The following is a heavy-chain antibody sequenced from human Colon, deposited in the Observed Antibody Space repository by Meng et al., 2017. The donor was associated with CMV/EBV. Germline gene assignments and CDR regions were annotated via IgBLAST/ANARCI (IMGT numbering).Heavy chain of an antibody. D-gene: IGHD3-16*01. V-gene: IGHV4-34*01. CDR1: SESLSGYY. CDR3: ARRVGSGKYYFDY. J-gene: IGHJ4*02. CDR2: INHSEST. Sequence: CAVYSESLSGYYCSWVRQPPGRGPEWIGEINHSESTNYNPSLKSRVTMSVDSFRNQSSLKLNSVTAADTAVYFCARRVGSGKYYFDYWSQGSLVTVSS.